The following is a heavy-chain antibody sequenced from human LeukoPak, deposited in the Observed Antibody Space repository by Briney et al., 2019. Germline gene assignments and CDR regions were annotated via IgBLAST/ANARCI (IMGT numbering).Heavy chain of an antibody. Sequence: GASVKVSCKASGYTFTGYYMHWVRQAPGQGLEWMGWISAYNGNTNYAQKLQGRVTMTTDTSTSTAYMELRSLRSDDTAVYYCARESYDYVWGSYRHGYYFDYWGQGTLVTVSS. V-gene: IGHV1-18*04. D-gene: IGHD3-16*02. CDR3: ARESYDYVWGSYRHGYYFDY. CDR1: GYTFTGYY. CDR2: ISAYNGNT. J-gene: IGHJ4*02.